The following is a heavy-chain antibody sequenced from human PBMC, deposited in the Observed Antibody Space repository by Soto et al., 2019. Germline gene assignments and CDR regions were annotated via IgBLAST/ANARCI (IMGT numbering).Heavy chain of an antibody. J-gene: IGHJ4*02. CDR3: ARSGTMATIYYFDY. CDR1: GGSVSSGSYY. D-gene: IGHD5-12*01. V-gene: IGHV4-61*01. Sequence: PSETLSLTCTVSGGSVSSGSYYWSWIRQPPGKGLEWIGYIYYSGSTNYNPSLKSRVTISVDTSKNQFSLKLSSVTAADTAVYYCARSGTMATIYYFDYWGQGTLVTVSS. CDR2: IYYSGST.